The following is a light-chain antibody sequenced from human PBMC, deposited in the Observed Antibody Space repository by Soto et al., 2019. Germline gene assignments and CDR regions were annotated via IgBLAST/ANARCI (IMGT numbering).Light chain of an antibody. CDR2: KAS. CDR1: QSISSW. V-gene: IGKV1-5*03. Sequence: DIQMTQSPSTLSASVGDRVTITCRASQSISSWLAWYQQKPGKAPKLLIYKASSLESGVPSRFSGSGSGTEFTLTISIIQPDDFATYYCHQYNSYPTFGQGTRLEIK. CDR3: HQYNSYPT. J-gene: IGKJ5*01.